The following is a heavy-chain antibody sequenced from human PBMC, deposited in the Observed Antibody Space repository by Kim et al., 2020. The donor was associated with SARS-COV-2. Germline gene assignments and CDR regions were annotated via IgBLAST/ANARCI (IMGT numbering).Heavy chain of an antibody. CDR2: I. V-gene: IGHV3-21*01. Sequence: IYYADSVEGRLTSSRDNAKNSQYLLMNSLSAEDTAVYYCARERYSSIFDYWGQGTLVTVSS. D-gene: IGHD6-13*01. J-gene: IGHJ4*02. CDR3: ARERYSSIFDY.